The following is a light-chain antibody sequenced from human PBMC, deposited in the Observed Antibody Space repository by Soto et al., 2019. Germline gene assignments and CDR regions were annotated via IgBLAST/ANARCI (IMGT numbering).Light chain of an antibody. J-gene: IGKJ2*01. V-gene: IGKV3-20*01. Sequence: EIVLTQSPGILSVSPGERATLSCRASQSVSSSFLAWYQQKPGQAPRLLIYGSSNRATGIPDRFSGSGSGTDFTLTISRLEPEDFAVYYCQQYGSSALYTFGQGTKLEIK. CDR2: GSS. CDR3: QQYGSSALYT. CDR1: QSVSSSF.